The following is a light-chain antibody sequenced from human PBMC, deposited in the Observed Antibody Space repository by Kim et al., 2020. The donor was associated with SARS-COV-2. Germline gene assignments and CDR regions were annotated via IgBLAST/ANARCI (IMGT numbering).Light chain of an antibody. CDR3: QSSRL. Sequence: LTQPHSVSESPGKTIIISCTRSSGNIASNYVQWYQQRPGGAPAIVIYEDDHRPSGVPDRFSGSIDSSSNSASLTISGLKTEDEADYYCQSSRLFGGG. J-gene: IGLJ2*01. CDR1: SGNIASNY. V-gene: IGLV6-57*04. CDR2: EDD.